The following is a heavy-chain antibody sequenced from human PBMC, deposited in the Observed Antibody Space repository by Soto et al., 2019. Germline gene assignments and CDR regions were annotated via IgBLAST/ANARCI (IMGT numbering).Heavy chain of an antibody. V-gene: IGHV3-30*03. CDR3: AMGCSGGSCRPWDYYYGMDV. Sequence: GGSLRLSCAASGFTFSSYGMHWVRQAPGKGLEWVAVITYDGSNKYYADSVKGRFTISRDNSKNTLYLQMNSLRSEDTAVYYRAMGCSGGSCRPWDYYYGMDVWGQGTTVTVSS. CDR1: GFTFSSYG. J-gene: IGHJ6*02. CDR2: ITYDGSNK. D-gene: IGHD2-15*01.